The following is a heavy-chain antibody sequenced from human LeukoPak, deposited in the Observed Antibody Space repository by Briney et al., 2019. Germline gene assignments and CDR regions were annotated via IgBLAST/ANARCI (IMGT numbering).Heavy chain of an antibody. D-gene: IGHD5-18*01. J-gene: IGHJ4*02. Sequence: PGGSLRLPCSASGFTVSSNYMSWVRQAPGKGLEWVSVIYSGGSTYYADSVKGRFTISRDNSKNTLYLQMNSLRAEDTAVYYCAREATAGGDDYWGQGTLVTVSS. CDR3: AREATAGGDDY. CDR1: GFTVSSNY. CDR2: IYSGGST. V-gene: IGHV3-53*01.